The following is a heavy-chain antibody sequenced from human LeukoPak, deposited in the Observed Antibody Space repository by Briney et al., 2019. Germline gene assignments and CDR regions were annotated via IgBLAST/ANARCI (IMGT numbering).Heavy chain of an antibody. CDR3: ARGGGYYYDSYGDPRPNNWFDP. CDR1: GGSFSGYY. J-gene: IGHJ5*02. V-gene: IGHV4-34*01. CDR2: INHSGST. Sequence: PSETLSLTCAVYGGSFSGYYWSWIRQPPGKGLEWIGEINHSGSTNYSPSLKSRVTISKNTSKNQFSLKLSSVTAADTAVYYCARGGGYYYDSYGDPRPNNWFDPWGQGTLVTVSS. D-gene: IGHD3-22*01.